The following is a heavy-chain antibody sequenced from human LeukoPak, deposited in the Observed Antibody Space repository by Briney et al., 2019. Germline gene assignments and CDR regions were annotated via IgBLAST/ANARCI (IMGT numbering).Heavy chain of an antibody. CDR1: GFTFSSYD. D-gene: IGHD3-22*01. CDR3: ARATVTYYYDSSGLTPASAFDI. CDR2: IGTAGDT. Sequence: GGSLRLSCAASGFTFSSYDMHWVRQATGKGLEWVSAIGTAGDTYYPGSVKGRFTISRENAKNSLYLQMNSLRAGGTAVYYCARATVTYYYDSSGLTPASAFDIWGQGTMVTVSS. J-gene: IGHJ3*02. V-gene: IGHV3-13*01.